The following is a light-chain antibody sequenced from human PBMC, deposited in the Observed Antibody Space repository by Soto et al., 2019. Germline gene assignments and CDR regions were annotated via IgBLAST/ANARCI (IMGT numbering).Light chain of an antibody. CDR3: QQSYSTPPT. J-gene: IGKJ2*01. Sequence: DIQMTQSPSSLSASVGDRVTITCRASQSISSYLNWYQQKPGKAPKVLIYAASSLQSGVPSRFSGSGSGTDFTLTISSLQPEDFAIYYCQQSYSTPPTFGQGTKVDI. V-gene: IGKV1-39*01. CDR1: QSISSY. CDR2: AAS.